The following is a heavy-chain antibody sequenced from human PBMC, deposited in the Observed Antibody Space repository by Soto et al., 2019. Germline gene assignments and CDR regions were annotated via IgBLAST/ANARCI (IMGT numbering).Heavy chain of an antibody. Sequence: GGSLRLSCAASGFTFSSYAMHWVRQAPGKGLEWVAVISYDGSNKYYADSVKGRFTISRDNSKNTLYVQMNSLRAEDTAVYYCARSRNGPYGNWFDPWGLGTLVTVS. J-gene: IGHJ5*02. CDR2: ISYDGSNK. CDR1: GFTFSSYA. D-gene: IGHD2-8*01. V-gene: IGHV3-30*04. CDR3: ARSRNGPYGNWFDP.